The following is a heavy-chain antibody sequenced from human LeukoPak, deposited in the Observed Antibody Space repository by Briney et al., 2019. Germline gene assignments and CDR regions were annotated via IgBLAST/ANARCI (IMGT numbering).Heavy chain of an antibody. CDR1: GYTFTSYD. J-gene: IGHJ4*02. CDR2: MNPNSGNT. D-gene: IGHD3-22*01. V-gene: IGHV1-8*01. Sequence: GASVKVSCKASGYTFTSYDINWVRQATGQGLEWMGWMNPNSGNTGYALKFQGRVTMTRNTSISTAYMELSSLRSEDTAMYYCARMYYDSSGYVFDYWGQGTLVTVSS. CDR3: ARMYYDSSGYVFDY.